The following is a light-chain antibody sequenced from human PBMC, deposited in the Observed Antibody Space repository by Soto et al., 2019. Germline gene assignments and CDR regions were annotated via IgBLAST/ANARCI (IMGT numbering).Light chain of an antibody. CDR3: GGWDDSLSGPV. J-gene: IGLJ2*01. Sequence: QSVLTQPPSASGTPGQRVAISCSGSSSNIGSNTVNWYQQFPETAPKLLIQRNNQRPSGVPARFSGSKSGTSASLAISGLRSEDEADYYCGGWDDSLSGPVFGGGTKLTVL. CDR2: RNN. V-gene: IGLV1-47*01. CDR1: SSNIGSNT.